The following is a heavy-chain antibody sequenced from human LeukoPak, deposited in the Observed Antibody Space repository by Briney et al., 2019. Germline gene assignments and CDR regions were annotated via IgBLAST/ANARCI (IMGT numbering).Heavy chain of an antibody. CDR2: ISYDGSNK. Sequence: GGSLRLSCAASGFTFRSYGMHWVRQAPGKGLEWVAVISYDGSNKYYADSVKGRFTISRGNSKNTLYLQMNSLRAEDTAVYYCAKGLLWFGEMDAFDIWGQGTMVTVSS. CDR3: AKGLLWFGEMDAFDI. J-gene: IGHJ3*02. D-gene: IGHD3-10*01. CDR1: GFTFRSYG. V-gene: IGHV3-30*18.